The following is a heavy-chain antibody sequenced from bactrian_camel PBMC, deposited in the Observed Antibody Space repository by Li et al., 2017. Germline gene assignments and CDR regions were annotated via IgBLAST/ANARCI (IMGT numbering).Heavy chain of an antibody. V-gene: IGHV3S40*01. CDR3: AAFPSGSYLCYSDYIDRGY. J-gene: IGHJ6*01. CDR2: IHISARTT. D-gene: IGHD4*01. CDR1: QYAVC. Sequence: VQLVESGGGSVQAGGSLRLSCAASQYAVCMAWFRQTPGKEREGVAAIHISARTTYYASSVKGRFTLSRDNAKKSVSLQMNSLKPEDTAMYYCAAFPSGSYLCYSDYIDRGYWGQGTQVTVS.